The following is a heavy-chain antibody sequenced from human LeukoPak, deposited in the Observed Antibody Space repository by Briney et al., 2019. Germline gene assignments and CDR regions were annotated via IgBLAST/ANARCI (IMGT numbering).Heavy chain of an antibody. CDR1: GGSISSYY. CDR3: ARDRDMITFGGVIADY. CDR2: IYYSGST. D-gene: IGHD3-16*02. Sequence: SETLSLTCTVSGGSISSYYWSWIRQPPGKGLEWIGYIYYSGSTNYNPSLKSRVTISVDTSKNQFSLKLSSVTAADTAVYYCARDRDMITFGGVIADYWGQGTLVTVSS. J-gene: IGHJ4*02. V-gene: IGHV4-59*01.